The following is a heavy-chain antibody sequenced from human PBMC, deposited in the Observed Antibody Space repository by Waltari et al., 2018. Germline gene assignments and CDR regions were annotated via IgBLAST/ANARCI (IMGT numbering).Heavy chain of an antibody. Sequence: QVQLQESGPGLVKPSETLSLTCTVSGGSISSYYWSWIRQPPGKGLEWIGYIYYSGSTNYNPSLKSRVTIPVDTSKNTLYLQMNSLRAEDTAVYYCARAGYGPYCSSTSCLLPYRGGMDVWGQGTTVTVSS. CDR1: GGSISSYY. D-gene: IGHD2-2*01. V-gene: IGHV4-59*12. CDR2: IYYSGST. CDR3: ARAGYGPYCSSTSCLLPYRGGMDV. J-gene: IGHJ6*02.